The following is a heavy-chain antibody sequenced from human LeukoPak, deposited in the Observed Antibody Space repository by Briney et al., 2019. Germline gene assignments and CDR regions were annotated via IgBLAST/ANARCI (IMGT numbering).Heavy chain of an antibody. CDR3: ARGGLILWWSGAFDI. J-gene: IGHJ3*02. CDR1: GYTFTSYG. V-gene: IGHV1-18*01. CDR2: ISAYNGNT. D-gene: IGHD2-21*01. Sequence: GASVKVSCKASGYTFTSYGISWVRQAPGQGLEWMGWISAYNGNTNYAQKLQGRVTITTDTSTSTAYMEVRSLRSDDTAVYYCARGGLILWWSGAFDIWGRGTMVTVSS.